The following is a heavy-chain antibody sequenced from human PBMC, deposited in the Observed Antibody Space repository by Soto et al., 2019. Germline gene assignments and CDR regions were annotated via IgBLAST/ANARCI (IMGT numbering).Heavy chain of an antibody. CDR3: AREDYYDSSGYLPVRYYFGMDV. V-gene: IGHV1-2*02. D-gene: IGHD3-22*01. CDR1: GYTFTGYY. CDR2: INPNSGGT. Sequence: ASVKVSCKASGYTFTGYYMHWVRQAPGQGLEWMGWINPNSGGTNYAQKFQGRVTMTTDTSTSTAYMELRSLKSDDTAVYYCAREDYYDSSGYLPVRYYFGMDVWGQGTTVTVSS. J-gene: IGHJ6*02.